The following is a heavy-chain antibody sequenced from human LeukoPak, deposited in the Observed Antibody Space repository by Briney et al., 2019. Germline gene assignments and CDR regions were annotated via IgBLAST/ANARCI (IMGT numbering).Heavy chain of an antibody. CDR3: AGTLAYCGGDCSDFDY. CDR2: IIPIFGTA. D-gene: IGHD2-21*02. J-gene: IGHJ4*02. V-gene: IGHV1-69*05. CDR1: GGTFISYA. Sequence: SVKVSCKASGGTFISYAISWVRQAPGQGLEWMGRIIPIFGTANYAQKFQGRVTITTDESTSTAYMELSSLRSEDTAVYYCAGTLAYCGGDCSDFDYWGQGTLVTVSS.